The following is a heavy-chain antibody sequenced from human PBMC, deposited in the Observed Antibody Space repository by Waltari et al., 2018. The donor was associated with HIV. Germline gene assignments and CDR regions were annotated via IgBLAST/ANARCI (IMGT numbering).Heavy chain of an antibody. Sequence: EVLLVAYGRGLDKTEESVRLTWAGSGFNVPFFYYNWVRQLPGKGLQWFSSSSKSATYKYCEDSLMGGFIIYRDNAKNSVSLQINSLTVDDTAMYDCVREAGVDKTGRNAVDLWGQGTMVTVSS. CDR1: GFNVPFFY. V-gene: IGHV3-21*01. D-gene: IGHD3-9*01. CDR3: VREAGVDKTGRNAVDL. CDR2: SSKSATYK. J-gene: IGHJ3*01.